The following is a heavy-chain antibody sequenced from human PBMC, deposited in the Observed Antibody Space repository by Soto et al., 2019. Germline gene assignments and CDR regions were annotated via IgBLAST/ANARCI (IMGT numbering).Heavy chain of an antibody. CDR2: ISSSSYI. CDR3: AGTPRIPHPYGMDI. J-gene: IGHJ6*01. CDR1: GVTVSIYG. V-gene: IGHV3-21*01. D-gene: IGHD2-2*02. Sequence: AASGVTVSIYGMNGVRQAPGKGLEWVSSISSSSYIYYADSVKGRFTISRDNAKNSLYLQMNSLRAEDTAVYYCAGTPRIPHPYGMDIWGQGTT.